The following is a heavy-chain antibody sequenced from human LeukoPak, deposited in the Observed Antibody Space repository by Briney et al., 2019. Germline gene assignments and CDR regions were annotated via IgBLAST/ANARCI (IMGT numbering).Heavy chain of an antibody. V-gene: IGHV3-43D*03. CDR2: ISWDGGST. J-gene: IGHJ4*02. CDR3: AKETSSGYYDY. D-gene: IGHD3-22*01. Sequence: PGRSLRLSCAASGFTFDDYAMHWVRQAPGKGLEWVSLISWDGGSTYYADSVKGQFTISRDNSKNSLYLQMNSLRAEDTALYYCAKETSSGYYDYWGQGTLVTVSS. CDR1: GFTFDDYA.